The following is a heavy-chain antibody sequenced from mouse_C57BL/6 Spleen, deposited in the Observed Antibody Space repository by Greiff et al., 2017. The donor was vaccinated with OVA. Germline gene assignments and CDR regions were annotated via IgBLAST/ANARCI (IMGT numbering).Heavy chain of an antibody. Sequence: VQLKESGAELVKPGASVKISCKASGYAFSSYWMNWVKQRPGKGLEWIGQIYPGDGDTNYNGKFKGKATLTADKSSSTAYMQLSSLTSEDSAVYFCASYDYDGPFDYWGQGTTLTVSS. CDR1: GYAFSSYW. J-gene: IGHJ2*01. D-gene: IGHD2-4*01. CDR3: ASYDYDGPFDY. V-gene: IGHV1-80*01. CDR2: IYPGDGDT.